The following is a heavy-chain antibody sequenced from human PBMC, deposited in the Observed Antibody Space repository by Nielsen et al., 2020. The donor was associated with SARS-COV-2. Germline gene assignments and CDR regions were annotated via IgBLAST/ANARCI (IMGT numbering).Heavy chain of an antibody. CDR2: INTNTGNP. V-gene: IGHV7-4-1*02. D-gene: IGHD6-13*01. CDR3: ARDLGAGYSSSWDGGAFDY. J-gene: IGHJ4*02. Sequence: ASVKVSCKASGYTFTSYAMHWVRQAPGQGLEWMGWINTNTGNPTYAQGFTGRFVFSLDTSVSTAYLQISSLKAEDTAVYYCARDLGAGYSSSWDGGAFDYWGQGTLVTVS. CDR1: GYTFTSYA.